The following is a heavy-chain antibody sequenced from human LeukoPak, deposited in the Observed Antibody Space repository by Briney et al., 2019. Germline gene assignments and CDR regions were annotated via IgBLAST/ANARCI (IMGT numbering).Heavy chain of an antibody. D-gene: IGHD5-18*01. CDR1: GGSFSGYY. V-gene: IGHV4-34*01. CDR3: ARELPAGYSYGLNYFDY. J-gene: IGHJ4*02. Sequence: PSETLSLTCAVYGGSFSGYYWSWIRQAPGKGLEWIGEINHSGSTNYNPSLKSRVTISVDTSKNQFSLKLSSVTAADTAVYYCARELPAGYSYGLNYFDYWGQGTLVTVSS. CDR2: INHSGST.